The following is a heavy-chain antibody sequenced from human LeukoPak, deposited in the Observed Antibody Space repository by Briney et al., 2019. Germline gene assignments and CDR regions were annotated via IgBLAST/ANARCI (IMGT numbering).Heavy chain of an antibody. CDR1: GGSISSNSHY. CDR3: ARDLMRRDAFDI. D-gene: IGHD3-9*01. V-gene: IGHV4-39*07. J-gene: IGHJ3*02. CDR2: IYYSGGA. Sequence: SETLSLTCTVSGGSISSNSHYWGWVRQPPGKGLEWIGSIYYSGGAYHNPSLKSRVTISVDTSRNQFSLKLSSVTAADTAVYYCARDLMRRDAFDIWGQGTMVTVSS.